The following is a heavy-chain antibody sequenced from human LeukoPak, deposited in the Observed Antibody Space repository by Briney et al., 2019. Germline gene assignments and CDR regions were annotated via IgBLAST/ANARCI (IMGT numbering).Heavy chain of an antibody. V-gene: IGHV1-2*06. Sequence: ASVKVSCKASGYTFTRYYMHWVRQAPGQGLELMGRVNPNSGGTNYAQKFQGRVTMTRDTSISTAYMELSRLRSDDTAVYYCARDFGLLGAYAFDIWGQGTMVTVSS. CDR3: ARDFGLLGAYAFDI. CDR2: VNPNSGGT. J-gene: IGHJ3*02. CDR1: GYTFTRYY. D-gene: IGHD3/OR15-3a*01.